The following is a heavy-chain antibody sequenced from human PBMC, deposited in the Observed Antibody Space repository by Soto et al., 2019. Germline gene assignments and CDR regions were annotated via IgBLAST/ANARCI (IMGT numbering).Heavy chain of an antibody. V-gene: IGHV3-23*01. CDR2: ISGSGGST. CDR1: GFTFSSYA. D-gene: IGHD1-26*01. Sequence: PGGSLRLSCAASGFTFSSYAMSWVRQAPGKGLEWVSAISGSGGSTYYADSVKGRFTISRDNSKNTLYLQMNSLRAEDTAVYYCAKASVGATDGDENFDYWGQGTLVTVSS. CDR3: AKASVGATDGDENFDY. J-gene: IGHJ4*02.